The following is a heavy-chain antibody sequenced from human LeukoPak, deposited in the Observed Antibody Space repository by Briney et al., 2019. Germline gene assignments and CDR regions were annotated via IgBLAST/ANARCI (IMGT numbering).Heavy chain of an antibody. Sequence: PGGSLRLSCGASGFTFNDYWMSWVRQAPGQGLQWVANINQDGSEKYYLDSAKGRFTISRDNARNSLYLQVNSLRAEDTAVYYCARARLEYCSGGSCYSVAGPEFDPWGQGTLVTVSS. CDR3: ARARLEYCSGGSCYSVAGPEFDP. CDR2: INQDGSEK. D-gene: IGHD2-15*01. J-gene: IGHJ5*02. V-gene: IGHV3-7*01. CDR1: GFTFNDYW.